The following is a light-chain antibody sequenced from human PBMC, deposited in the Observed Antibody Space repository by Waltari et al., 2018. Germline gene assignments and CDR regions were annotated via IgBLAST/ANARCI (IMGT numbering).Light chain of an antibody. J-gene: IGKJ1*01. V-gene: IGKV2-30*01. Sequence: EVVMTQSPLSLPVTLGQPASISCRSSQSLVSSDGNTYFNWFQQRPGKAPRRLLYKVSNRDSGVPDRCSGSGSGTDFTLRIRRVEAEDVGVYYCMQGTHRPWTFGQGTKVEIK. CDR3: MQGTHRPWT. CDR2: KVS. CDR1: QSLVSSDGNTY.